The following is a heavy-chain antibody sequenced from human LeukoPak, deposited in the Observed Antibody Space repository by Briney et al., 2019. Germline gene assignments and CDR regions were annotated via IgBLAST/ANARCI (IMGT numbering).Heavy chain of an antibody. Sequence: ASVKVSCKASGYIFTSYYMHWVRQAPGQGLEWMGWINPKSGVTDSKMKFQGRVTLTRDTSITTAYMELISLTSDDAAVYYCARAGGYCGSTSCYSGYYYYFMDVWGKGTTVTVSS. V-gene: IGHV1-2*02. CDR3: ARAGGYCGSTSCYSGYYYYFMDV. CDR2: INPKSGVT. J-gene: IGHJ6*03. CDR1: GYIFTSYY. D-gene: IGHD2-2*01.